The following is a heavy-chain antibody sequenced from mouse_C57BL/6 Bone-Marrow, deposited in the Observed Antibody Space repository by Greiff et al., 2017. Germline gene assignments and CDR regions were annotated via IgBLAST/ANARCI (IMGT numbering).Heavy chain of an antibody. CDR2: INDDGSST. V-gene: IGHV5-16*01. Sequence: EVKLVESEGGLVQPGSSMKLSCTASGFTFSDYYMAWVRQVPEKGLEWVANINDDGSSTYYLDSLKSRFIISRDNAKHILYLQMSSLRSEDTATYYCARDQYYGSSDYFDYWGQGTTLTVSS. CDR1: GFTFSDYY. CDR3: ARDQYYGSSDYFDY. D-gene: IGHD1-1*01. J-gene: IGHJ2*01.